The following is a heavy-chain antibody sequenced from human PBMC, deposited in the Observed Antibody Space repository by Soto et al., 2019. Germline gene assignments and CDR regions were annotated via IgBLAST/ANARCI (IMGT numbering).Heavy chain of an antibody. D-gene: IGHD6-19*01. Sequence: PSETLSLTCTVSGASISVYSWSWIRQPPGKGLEWIGYIYYSGSTNYNPSLKSRDAITEDTPKNQFSLNLSSVTAADTAVYYCARSTDSSGWRFDSWGQGTQVTVS. CDR1: GASISVYS. CDR2: IYYSGST. CDR3: ARSTDSSGWRFDS. J-gene: IGHJ4*02. V-gene: IGHV4-59*01.